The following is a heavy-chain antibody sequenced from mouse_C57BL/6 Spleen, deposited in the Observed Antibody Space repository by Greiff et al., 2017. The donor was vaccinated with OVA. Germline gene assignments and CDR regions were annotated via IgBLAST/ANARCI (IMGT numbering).Heavy chain of an antibody. J-gene: IGHJ4*01. CDR2: IWSGGST. V-gene: IGHV2-2*01. CDR1: GFSLTSYG. CDR3: ARALYYGNPLAMDY. Sequence: VKLVESGPGLVQPSQSLSITCTVSGFSLTSYGVHWVRQSPGKGLEWLGVIWSGGSTAYNAAFISRLSISKDNSKSQVFFKMNSLQADDTAIYYCARALYYGNPLAMDYWGQGTSVTVSS. D-gene: IGHD2-1*01.